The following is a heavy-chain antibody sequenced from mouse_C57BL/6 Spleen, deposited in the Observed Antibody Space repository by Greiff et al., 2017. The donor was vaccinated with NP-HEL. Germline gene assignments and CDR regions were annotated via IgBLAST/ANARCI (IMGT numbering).Heavy chain of an antibody. CDR1: GYAFTNYL. V-gene: IGHV1-54*01. J-gene: IGHJ3*01. CDR3: AVMAWFAY. Sequence: LMESGAELVRPGTSVKVSCKASGYAFTNYLIEWVKQRPGQGLEWIGVINPGSGGTNYNEKFKGKATLTADKSSSTAYMQLSSLTSEDSAVYFCAVMAWFAYWGQGTLVTVSA. CDR2: INPGSGGT.